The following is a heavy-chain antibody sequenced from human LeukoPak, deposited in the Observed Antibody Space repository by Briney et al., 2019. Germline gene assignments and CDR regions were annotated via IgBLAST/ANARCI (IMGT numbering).Heavy chain of an antibody. J-gene: IGHJ6*02. CDR1: GFTFSSYW. CDR3: ARGGLGGMDV. D-gene: IGHD5/OR15-5a*01. CDR2: IYSGGST. Sequence: GGSLRLSCAASGFTFSSYWMHWVRQVPGKGLEWVSVIYSGGSTYYADSVKGRFTISRDNSKNTLYLQMNSLRAEDTAVYYCARGGLGGMDVWGQGTTVTVSS. V-gene: IGHV3-53*01.